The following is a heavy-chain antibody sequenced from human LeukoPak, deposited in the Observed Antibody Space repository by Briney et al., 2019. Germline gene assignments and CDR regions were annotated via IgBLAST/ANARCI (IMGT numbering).Heavy chain of an antibody. CDR3: ATPSTGYSSSWYPAYFDY. CDR1: GYTLTELS. CDR2: FDPEDGET. Sequence: ASVKVSCKVSGYTLTELSMHWVRQAPGKGLEWMGGFDPEDGETIYAQKFQGRVTMTEDTSTDTAYMELSSLRSEDTAVYYCATPSTGYSSSWYPAYFDYWGQGTLVTVS. D-gene: IGHD6-13*01. V-gene: IGHV1-24*01. J-gene: IGHJ4*02.